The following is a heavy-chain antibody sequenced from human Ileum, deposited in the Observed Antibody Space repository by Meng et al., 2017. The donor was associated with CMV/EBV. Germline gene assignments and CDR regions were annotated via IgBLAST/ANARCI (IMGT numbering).Heavy chain of an antibody. CDR1: DSVSISTES. J-gene: IGHJ4*02. Sequence: QVQLHQSGPGLVKPSQTLSLTCAGDSVSISTESWNWIRQSPSRGLEWLGRTWYGSKWYYEYAVSVKSRITIIPDTSQNQISLQLNSVTPDDTAVYYCTYGWPLKYWGQGSLVTRLL. D-gene: IGHD3-10*01. V-gene: IGHV6-1*01. CDR3: TYGWPLKY. CDR2: TWYGSKWYY.